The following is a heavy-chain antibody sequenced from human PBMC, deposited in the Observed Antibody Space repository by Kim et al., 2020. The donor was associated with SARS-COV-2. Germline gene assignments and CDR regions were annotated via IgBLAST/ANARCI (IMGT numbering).Heavy chain of an antibody. V-gene: IGHV3-23*01. J-gene: IGHJ4*02. CDR2: ISDNGGNK. D-gene: IGHD3-22*01. CDR3: AKKHDTSGNWPLDF. Sequence: GGSLRLSCAASGFTFSNYVMNWVRQAPGKGLEWVSYISDNGGNKYYADSVKGRFTISRDNSKNTLYLQMNSLRAEDTAVYYCAKKHDTSGNWPLDFWGQGTLVTVSS. CDR1: GFTFSNYV.